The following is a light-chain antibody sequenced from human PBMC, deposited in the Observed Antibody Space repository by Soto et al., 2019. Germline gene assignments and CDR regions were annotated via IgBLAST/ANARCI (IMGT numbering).Light chain of an antibody. CDR1: QSITNW. J-gene: IGKJ1*01. V-gene: IGKV1-5*01. CDR2: DAS. Sequence: DIQMTQSPSTLSASVGDRVTITCRASQSITNWLAWYQQKPGKAPKLLIYDASSLESGVPSRFSGSASGTEFTLTITSLQPDDFATYYCQQYKSYSWTFGQGTKVEIK. CDR3: QQYKSYSWT.